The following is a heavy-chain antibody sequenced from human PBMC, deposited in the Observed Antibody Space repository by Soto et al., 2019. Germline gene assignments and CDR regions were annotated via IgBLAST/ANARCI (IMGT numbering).Heavy chain of an antibody. CDR2: ISGSGDNT. CDR1: GFTFSSYS. D-gene: IGHD4-17*01. CDR3: AKRERWPDFGPY. Sequence: EVQLLESGGGLVQPGGSLRLSCAASGFTFSSYSMTWVRQAPGKGLEWVSDISGSGDNTYYADSVKGRFTISRDNSKNTLDLQMNSLRAEDTALYYCAKRERWPDFGPYWGQGTLVTVSS. V-gene: IGHV3-23*01. J-gene: IGHJ4*02.